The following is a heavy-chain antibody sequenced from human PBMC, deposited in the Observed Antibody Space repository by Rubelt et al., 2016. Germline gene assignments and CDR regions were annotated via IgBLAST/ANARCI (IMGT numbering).Heavy chain of an antibody. CDR3: AKWLEWAYGMDV. CDR1: GFTFSSYA. V-gene: IGHV3-30-3*02. J-gene: IGHJ6*02. Sequence: GFTFSSYAMHWVRQAPGKGLEWVALISYDGRNKYYADSVKGRFTISRDNSKNTLYLQMNSLRAEDTAIYYCAKWLEWAYGMDVWGQGTTVTVSS. CDR2: ISYDGRNK. D-gene: IGHD3-3*01.